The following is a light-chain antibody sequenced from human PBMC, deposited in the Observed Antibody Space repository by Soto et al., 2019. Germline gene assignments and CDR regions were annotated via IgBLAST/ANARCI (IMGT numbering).Light chain of an antibody. CDR2: DDD. CDR3: GSWDSSLSADV. CDR1: SSNIGGNS. Sequence: QSAMTQPPSVSAAPGQKVTISCSGSSSNIGGNSVSWYQQFPGTAPKLLIYDDDKRPSGIPDRFSGSKSGTSATLGITGFQTGDEADYYCGSWDSSLSADVFATGTKLTVL. J-gene: IGLJ1*01. V-gene: IGLV1-51*01.